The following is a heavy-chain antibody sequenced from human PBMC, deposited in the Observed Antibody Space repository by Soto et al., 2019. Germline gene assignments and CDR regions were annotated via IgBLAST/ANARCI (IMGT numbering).Heavy chain of an antibody. V-gene: IGHV3-74*01. CDR3: AKDTGPN. Sequence: PGGSLRLSCAAASFTFISYCIHCVRQAPGKGLVWVSRVNSDGTTTSYADSVKGRFTISRDNAKNTLYLQMNSLRAEDTAFYYCAKDTGPNWGQGTLVTVS. CDR1: SFTFISYC. CDR2: VNSDGTTT. J-gene: IGHJ4*02.